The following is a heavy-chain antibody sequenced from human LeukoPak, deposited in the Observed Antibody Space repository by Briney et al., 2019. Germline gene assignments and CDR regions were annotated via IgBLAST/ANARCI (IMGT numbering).Heavy chain of an antibody. Sequence: GGSLRLSCAASGFTLSSYGMHWVRQAPGKGLEWVAVISYDGSNKYYADSVKGRFTVSRDNSKNTLYLQMNSLRAEDTAVYYCAKAQRKYSSSWFDYWGQGTLVTVSS. J-gene: IGHJ4*02. CDR2: ISYDGSNK. D-gene: IGHD6-13*01. CDR1: GFTLSSYG. V-gene: IGHV3-30*18. CDR3: AKAQRKYSSSWFDY.